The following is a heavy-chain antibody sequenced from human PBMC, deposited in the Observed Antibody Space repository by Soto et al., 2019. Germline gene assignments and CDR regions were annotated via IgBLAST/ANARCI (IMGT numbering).Heavy chain of an antibody. Sequence: SETLSLTWTVSGGSISRYYWSWIRQPPGKGLEWIGYIYYSGSTNYNPSLKSRVTISVDTSKNQFSLKLSSVTAADTAVYYCARYIDRFDPWGQGTLVTVSS. J-gene: IGHJ5*02. CDR1: GGSISRYY. V-gene: IGHV4-59*01. CDR2: IYYSGST. CDR3: ARYIDRFDP. D-gene: IGHD2-15*01.